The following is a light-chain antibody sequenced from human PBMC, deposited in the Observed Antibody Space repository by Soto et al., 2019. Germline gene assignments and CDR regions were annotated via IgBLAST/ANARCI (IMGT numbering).Light chain of an antibody. Sequence: QSALTQPASVSASPGQSITISCIGTYSDIGGYKHVSWYQQHPGKAPKLMIYEVSNRPSGVSNRFSGSKSGNTASLTISGLQAEDEADYHCSSYTSSSTVIFGGGTKLTVL. CDR3: SSYTSSSTVI. CDR1: YSDIGGYKH. V-gene: IGLV2-14*01. CDR2: EVS. J-gene: IGLJ2*01.